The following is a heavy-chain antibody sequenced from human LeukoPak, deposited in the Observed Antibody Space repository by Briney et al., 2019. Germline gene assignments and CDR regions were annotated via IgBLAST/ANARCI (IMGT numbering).Heavy chain of an antibody. V-gene: IGHV4-34*01. CDR1: GGSFSGYY. CDR2: INHSGST. Sequence: SETLSLTCAVYGGSFSGYYWSWIRQPPGKGLEWIGEINHSGSTNYNPSLKRRVTISVDTSKNQFSLKLSSVTAADTAVYYCARGPYSSGWYRAWFDPWGQGTLVTVSS. J-gene: IGHJ5*02. CDR3: ARGPYSSGWYRAWFDP. D-gene: IGHD6-19*01.